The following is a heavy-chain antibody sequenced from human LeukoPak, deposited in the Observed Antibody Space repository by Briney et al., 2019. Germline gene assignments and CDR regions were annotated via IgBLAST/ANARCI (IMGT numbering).Heavy chain of an antibody. CDR2: FYDSGST. CDR1: GSSMRSYY. Sequence: SETLSLTCTVSGSSMRSYYWSWIRQPPGKGLEWIGYFYDSGSTNYNPSLQSRVTISVDMSKNQYSLKLSSVTAADTAVYYCARGMLVNRRFDPWGQGTLVTVSS. V-gene: IGHV4-59*01. D-gene: IGHD1-14*01. CDR3: ARGMLVNRRFDP. J-gene: IGHJ5*02.